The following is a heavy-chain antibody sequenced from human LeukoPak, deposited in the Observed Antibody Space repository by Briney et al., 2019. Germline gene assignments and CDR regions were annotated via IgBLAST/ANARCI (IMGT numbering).Heavy chain of an antibody. Sequence: ASVKVSCKASGYTFTGYYMHWVRQAPGQGLEWMGWINPNSGGTNYAQKFQGRVTMTRDTSISTAYMELSRLRSDDTAVYYCAIEYSSSYNWFDPWGQGTLVTVSS. V-gene: IGHV1-2*02. D-gene: IGHD6-13*01. J-gene: IGHJ5*02. CDR2: INPNSGGT. CDR3: AIEYSSSYNWFDP. CDR1: GYTFTGYY.